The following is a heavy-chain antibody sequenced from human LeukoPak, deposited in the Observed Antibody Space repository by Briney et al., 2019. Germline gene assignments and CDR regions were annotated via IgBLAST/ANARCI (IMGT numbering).Heavy chain of an antibody. V-gene: IGHV3-23*01. D-gene: IGHD2-2*01. Sequence: GGSPRLSCAAAGFTFSSYGMSSVRQASGKGLEWVSAISGSGGSTYYADSVKGRFTISRDNSKNTLYLRMNSLRAEDTAVYYCAARTPRQYCSSSSCYFAYWGQGTLVTVSS. CDR3: AARTPRQYCSSSSCYFAY. J-gene: IGHJ4*02. CDR2: ISGSGGST. CDR1: GFTFSSYG.